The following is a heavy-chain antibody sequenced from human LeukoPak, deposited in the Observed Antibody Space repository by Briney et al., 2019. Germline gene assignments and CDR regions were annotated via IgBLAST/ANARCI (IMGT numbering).Heavy chain of an antibody. D-gene: IGHD6-19*01. CDR2: INHSGST. V-gene: IGHV4-34*01. J-gene: IGHJ4*02. CDR3: ARVRRQISGWYGGTFDY. CDR1: GGSFSGYY. Sequence: SETLSLTCAVYGGSFSGYYWSWIRQPPGKGLEWTGEINHSGSTNYNPSLKSRVTISVDTSKNQFSLKLSSVTAADTAVYYCARVRRQISGWYGGTFDYWGQGTLVTVSS.